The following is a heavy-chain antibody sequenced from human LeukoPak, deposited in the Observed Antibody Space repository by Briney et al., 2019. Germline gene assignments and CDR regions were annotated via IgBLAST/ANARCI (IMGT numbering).Heavy chain of an antibody. D-gene: IGHD3-3*01. V-gene: IGHV3-48*01. J-gene: IGHJ4*02. CDR1: GFTFSSYN. CDR3: ARAEWLLFPYYFDY. Sequence: GGSLRLSCAASGFTFSSYNMNWVRQAPGKGLEWVSHISSSSSTKYYADSVKGRFTISRDNAKNSLYLQMSSLRAEDTAVYYCARAEWLLFPYYFDYWGQGTLVTVS. CDR2: ISSSSSTK.